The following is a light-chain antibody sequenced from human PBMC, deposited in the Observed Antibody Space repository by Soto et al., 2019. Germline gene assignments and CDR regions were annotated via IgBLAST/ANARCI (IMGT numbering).Light chain of an antibody. CDR1: SSDVGYYNY. V-gene: IGLV2-8*01. Sequence: QSALPQPPSASGSPGQSVTISCTGTSSDVGYYNYVSWYQHHPGKAPKLIIYEVSKRPSGVPDRFSGSKSGNTASLTVSGLQAEDEADYYCTSYAGSTNYVFGTGTKLTVL. CDR2: EVS. CDR3: TSYAGSTNYV. J-gene: IGLJ1*01.